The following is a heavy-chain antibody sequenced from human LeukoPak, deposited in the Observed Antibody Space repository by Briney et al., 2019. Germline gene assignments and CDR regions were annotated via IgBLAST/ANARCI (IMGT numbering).Heavy chain of an antibody. CDR3: ASLDDSSGQSFTH. J-gene: IGHJ4*02. CDR1: GGSISSGDYY. Sequence: PSETLSLTCIVSGGSISSGDYYWSWIRQPPGKGLEWIRYIYYSGSTYYNPSLKSRVTISVDTSKNQFSLKLTSVTAADTAVYSCASLDDSSGQSFTHWGQGTLVTVSS. CDR2: IYYSGST. V-gene: IGHV4-30-4*01. D-gene: IGHD3-22*01.